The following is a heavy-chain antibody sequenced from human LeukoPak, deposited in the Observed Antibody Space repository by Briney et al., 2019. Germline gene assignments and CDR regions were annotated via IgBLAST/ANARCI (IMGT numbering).Heavy chain of an antibody. V-gene: IGHV3-21*01. CDR1: GFTFSSYS. J-gene: IGHJ4*02. D-gene: IGHD5-24*01. Sequence: GGSLRLSCAASGFTFSSYSMNWVRQAPGKGLEWVSSISSSSNYIYYADSVKGRFTISRANAKNSLYLQMDSLRAEDTAVYYCARDKRQERWPDYWGQGTLVTVSS. CDR3: ARDKRQERWPDY. CDR2: ISSSSNYI.